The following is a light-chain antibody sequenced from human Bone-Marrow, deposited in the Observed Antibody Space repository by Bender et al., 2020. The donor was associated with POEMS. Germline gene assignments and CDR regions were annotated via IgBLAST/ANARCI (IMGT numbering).Light chain of an antibody. CDR3: ETWDTNLTV. CDR1: SGHGSYA. J-gene: IGLJ7*01. CDR2: LNSDGSH. Sequence: QLVLTQSPSASASLGASVKLTCTLSSGHGSYAIAWHQQQPEEGPRYLMRLNSDGSHNKGDGIPDRFSGSSSGAERYLTISSLQSEDEADYYCETWDTNLTVFGRGTQLTVL. V-gene: IGLV4-69*01.